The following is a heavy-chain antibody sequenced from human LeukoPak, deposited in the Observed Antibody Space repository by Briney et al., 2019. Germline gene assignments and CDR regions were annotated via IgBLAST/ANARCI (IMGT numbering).Heavy chain of an antibody. CDR1: GYTFTSYD. J-gene: IGHJ4*02. D-gene: IGHD2-15*01. V-gene: IGHV1-8*01. CDR2: MNPNSGNT. Sequence: ASVKVSCEASGYTFTSYDINWVRQATGQGLEWMGWMNPNSGNTGYAQKFQGRVTMTRNTSISTAYMELSSLRSEDTAVYYCARGVGFYCSGGSCYSDKRIIPHLYWGQGTLVTVSS. CDR3: ARGVGFYCSGGSCYSDKRIIPHLY.